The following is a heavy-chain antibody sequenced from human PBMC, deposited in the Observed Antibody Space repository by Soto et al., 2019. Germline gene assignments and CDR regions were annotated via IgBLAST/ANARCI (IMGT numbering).Heavy chain of an antibody. CDR3: AASCVGCGGFNYYGMDV. Sequence: QVQLQESGPGLVKPSQTLYLTCTVSGGSISSGGYYWSWIRQHPGKGLEWIGYIYYSGSTYYNPSLKSRVTISVDTSKNQFSLKLSSVTAADTAVYYCAASCVGCGGFNYYGMDVWGQWTTVTVSS. CDR1: GGSISSGGYY. J-gene: IGHJ6*02. CDR2: IYYSGST. V-gene: IGHV4-31*03. D-gene: IGHD2-21*01.